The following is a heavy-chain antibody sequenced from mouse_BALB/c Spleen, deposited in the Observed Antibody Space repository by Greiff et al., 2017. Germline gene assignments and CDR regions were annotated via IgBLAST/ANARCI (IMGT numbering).Heavy chain of an antibody. D-gene: IGHD2-14*01. J-gene: IGHJ4*01. V-gene: IGHV6-6*02. Sequence: EVKLMESGGGLVQPGGSMKLSCVASGFTFSNYWMNWVRQSPEKGLEWVAEIRLKSNNYATHYAESVKGRFTISRDDSKSSVYLQMNNLRAEDTGIYYCTGDMTNKHRYDGGGYAMDYWGQGTSVTVSS. CDR1: GFTFSNYW. CDR3: TGDMTNKHRYDGGGYAMDY. CDR2: IRLKSNNYAT.